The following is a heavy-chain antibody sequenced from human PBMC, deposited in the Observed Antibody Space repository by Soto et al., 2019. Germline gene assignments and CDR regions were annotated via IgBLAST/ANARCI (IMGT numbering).Heavy chain of an antibody. CDR1: GFIFSGYA. J-gene: IGHJ4*02. Sequence: QVQLVESGGGVVQPGRSLRLSCAASGFIFSGYAMHWVRQAPGKGLEWVAVISYDGNTEYYADSVKGRFTVSRDNSKNTLYAQMNNLSAEDTAIYYCAKETSAYEIDYWGQGTLVTVSS. D-gene: IGHD5-12*01. CDR3: AKETSAYEIDY. V-gene: IGHV3-30-3*01. CDR2: ISYDGNTE.